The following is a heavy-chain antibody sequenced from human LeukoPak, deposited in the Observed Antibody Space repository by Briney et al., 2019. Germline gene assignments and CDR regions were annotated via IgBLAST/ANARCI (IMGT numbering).Heavy chain of an antibody. J-gene: IGHJ4*02. V-gene: IGHV3-43*01. CDR1: GFTFDDYT. D-gene: IGHD2-15*01. CDR3: AKDRGRGGSYYLDY. Sequence: PGGSLRLSCAASGFTFDDYTMHWVRQAPGKGLEWVSLINWDGGRTYYADSVKGRFTISRDNSKNSLYLQMNSPRTEDTAFYYCAKDRGRGGSYYLDYWGQGTLVTVSS. CDR2: INWDGGRT.